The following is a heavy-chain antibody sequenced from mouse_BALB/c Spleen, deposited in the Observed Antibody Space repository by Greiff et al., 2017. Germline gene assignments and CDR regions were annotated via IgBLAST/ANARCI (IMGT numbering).Heavy chain of an antibody. V-gene: IGHV10-1*02. CDR1: GFTFNTYA. CDR2: IRSKSNNYAT. CDR3: VRLTGDY. Sequence: EVQLVESGGGLVQPKESLKLSCAASGFTFNTYAMNWVRQAPGKGLEWVARIRSKSNNYATYYADSVKDRFTISRDDSQSMLYLQMNNLKTEDTAMYYCVRLTGDYWGQGTTLTVSS. D-gene: IGHD4-1*01. J-gene: IGHJ2*01.